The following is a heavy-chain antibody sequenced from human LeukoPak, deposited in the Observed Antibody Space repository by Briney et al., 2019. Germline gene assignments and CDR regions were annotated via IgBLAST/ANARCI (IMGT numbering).Heavy chain of an antibody. CDR3: ATNLGGWFDP. Sequence: ASVKVSCKASGGTFSSYAISWVRQAPGKGLEWMGGFDPEDGETIYAQKFQGRVTMTEDTSTDTAYMELSSLRSEDTAVYYCATNLGGWFDPWGQGTLVTVSS. J-gene: IGHJ5*02. CDR1: GGTFSSYA. D-gene: IGHD1-26*01. V-gene: IGHV1-24*01. CDR2: FDPEDGET.